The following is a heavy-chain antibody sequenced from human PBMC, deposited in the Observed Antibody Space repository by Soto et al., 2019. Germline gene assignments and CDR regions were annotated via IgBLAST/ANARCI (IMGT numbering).Heavy chain of an antibody. Sequence: EVQLVVSGGLVVRPGGSLRLSCAGSGFTFDDHTMHWVRQAPGKGLEWVSLITWDAGSAFYADFVRGRFTISRDNSKNSLYLQMNSLRTEDSALYYCAKEKDRIFDYWGRGTPVTVSS. CDR2: ITWDAGSA. V-gene: IGHV3-43*01. CDR3: AKEKDRIFDY. CDR1: GFTFDDHT. J-gene: IGHJ4*02.